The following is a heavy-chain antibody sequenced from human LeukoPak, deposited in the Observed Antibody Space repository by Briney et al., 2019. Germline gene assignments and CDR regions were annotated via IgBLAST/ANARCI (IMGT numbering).Heavy chain of an antibody. CDR2: IHSGGST. D-gene: IGHD4-17*01. Sequence: PGGSLRLSCAGSGFTVSSNYMSWVRQAPGKGLEWVSVIHSGGSTYYADSVTGRFTVSRDNSKNTVFLQMNSLRAGDTAVYYCVGATGFGYWGQGTLVTVSS. CDR3: VGATGFGY. J-gene: IGHJ4*02. V-gene: IGHV3-66*01. CDR1: GFTVSSNY.